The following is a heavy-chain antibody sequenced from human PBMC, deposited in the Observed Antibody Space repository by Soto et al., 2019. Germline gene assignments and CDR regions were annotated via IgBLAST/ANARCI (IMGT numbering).Heavy chain of an antibody. D-gene: IGHD3-10*01. CDR2: ISWDGGST. CDR3: AKESYGRKGAFDY. J-gene: IGHJ4*02. CDR1: GFTFDDYT. V-gene: IGHV3-43*01. Sequence: EVQLVESGGVVVQPGGSLRLSCAASGFTFDDYTMHWVRQAPGKGLEWVSLISWDGGSTYYADSVKGRFTISRDNSKNSLYLQMDSLRTEDTALYYCAKESYGRKGAFDYWGQGTLVTVSS.